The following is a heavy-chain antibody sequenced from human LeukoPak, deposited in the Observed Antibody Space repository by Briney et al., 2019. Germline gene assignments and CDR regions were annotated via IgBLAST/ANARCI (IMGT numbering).Heavy chain of an antibody. J-gene: IGHJ6*03. D-gene: IGHD2-15*01. CDR1: GGTFSSYA. V-gene: IGHV1-69*05. CDR3: AAGGRGRSYYYYYYMDV. Sequence: SVKVSCTASGGTFSSYAISWVRQAPGQGLEWMGGIIPIFGTANYAQKFQGRVTITTDESTSTAYMELSSLRSEDTAVYYCAAGGRGRSYYYYYYMDVWGKGTTVTVSS. CDR2: IIPIFGTA.